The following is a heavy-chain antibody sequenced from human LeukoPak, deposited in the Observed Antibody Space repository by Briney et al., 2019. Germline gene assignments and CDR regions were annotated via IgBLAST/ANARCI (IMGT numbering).Heavy chain of an antibody. CDR1: GFTFSSYA. Sequence: GGSLRLSCAASGFTFSSYAMGWVRQAPGKGLEWVSVIYSGGSTYYADSVKGRFTISRDNSKNTLYLQMNSLRAEDTAVYYCARDSGYSYGFYYYYGMDVWGQGTTVTVSS. CDR2: IYSGGST. CDR3: ARDSGYSYGFYYYYGMDV. V-gene: IGHV3-53*01. D-gene: IGHD5-18*01. J-gene: IGHJ6*02.